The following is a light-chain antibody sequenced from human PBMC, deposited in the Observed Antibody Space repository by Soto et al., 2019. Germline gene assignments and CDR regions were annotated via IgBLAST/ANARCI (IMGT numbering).Light chain of an antibody. Sequence: QSALTQPASVSGSPGQSITISCTGTNSDVGNYNYVSWYQQHPGKAPKLLIYDVSYRPSGVSSRFSGSKSGNTASLTISGLQAEDEADYYCTSYTTYSTLVVFGGGTTLTVL. J-gene: IGLJ2*01. CDR3: TSYTTYSTLVV. CDR2: DVS. V-gene: IGLV2-14*01. CDR1: NSDVGNYNY.